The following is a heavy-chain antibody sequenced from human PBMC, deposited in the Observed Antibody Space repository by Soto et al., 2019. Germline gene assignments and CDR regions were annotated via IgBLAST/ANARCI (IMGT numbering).Heavy chain of an antibody. CDR3: ARSGGLDRDFNY. V-gene: IGHV1-69*01. CDR2: IIPMFDTP. Sequence: SAKPTWKACGGAKKSGSLSWPRPAPGQGLEWMGGIIPMFDTPIYAQKFQDRVTITADESTSTAYMQLSSLRSGDTAVYYCARSGGLDRDFNYWGQGSLVTVSS. J-gene: IGHJ4*02. D-gene: IGHD2-15*01. CDR1: GGAKKSGS.